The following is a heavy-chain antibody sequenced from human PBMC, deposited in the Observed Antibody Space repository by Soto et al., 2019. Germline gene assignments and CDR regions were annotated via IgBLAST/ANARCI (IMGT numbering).Heavy chain of an antibody. CDR3: ARQEVVGAPKVYFQH. CDR1: GGTFSSYA. Sequence: QVQLVQSGAEVKKPGSSVKVSCKASGGTFSSYAISWVRQAPGQGLGWMGGIIPIFGTAHYAQKFQGRVTITADERTSTAYMELSSLKSEDTAVYSCARQEVVGAPKVYFQHWGQGTLVTVSS. J-gene: IGHJ1*01. V-gene: IGHV1-69*01. D-gene: IGHD1-26*01. CDR2: IIPIFGTA.